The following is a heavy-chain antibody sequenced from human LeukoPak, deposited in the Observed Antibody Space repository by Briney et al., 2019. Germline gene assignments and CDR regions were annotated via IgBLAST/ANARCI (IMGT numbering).Heavy chain of an antibody. J-gene: IGHJ4*02. CDR2: IYQSGST. Sequence: PSETLSLTYAVSGGSISSGGYSWSWIRQPPGKGLEWIGYIYQSGSTYYNPSLKSRVTISVDRSKNQFSLKLSSVTAADTAVYYCARGTYFDFWSGPSYFDYWGQGTLVTVSS. D-gene: IGHD3-3*01. V-gene: IGHV4-30-2*01. CDR1: GGSISSGGYS. CDR3: ARGTYFDFWSGPSYFDY.